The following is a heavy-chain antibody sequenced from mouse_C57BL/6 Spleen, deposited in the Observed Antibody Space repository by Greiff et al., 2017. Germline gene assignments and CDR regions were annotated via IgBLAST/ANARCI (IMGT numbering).Heavy chain of an antibody. V-gene: IGHV2-5*01. D-gene: IGHD1-1*01. Sequence: VQLKQSGPGLVQPSQRLSITCTVSGFSLTSYGVHWVRQSPGKGLEWLGVIWRGGSTDYNAAFMSRLSITKDNSKCQVFFKMKSLQADDTAIYCCAKKRGITNHNAMDYWGQGTSVTVSS. CDR3: AKKRGITNHNAMDY. CDR1: GFSLTSYG. J-gene: IGHJ4*01. CDR2: IWRGGST.